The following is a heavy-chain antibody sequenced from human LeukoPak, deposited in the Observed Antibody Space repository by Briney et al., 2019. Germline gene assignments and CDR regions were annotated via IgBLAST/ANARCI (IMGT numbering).Heavy chain of an antibody. CDR3: ARDGGGSWDYFDY. J-gene: IGHJ4*02. V-gene: IGHV4-4*02. CDR1: GGSISSSNW. Sequence: SETLSLTCAVSGGSISSSNWWSWVRQPPGKGLEWIGEIYHSGSTNYNPSLKSRVTISVDKSKNQFSLKLSSVTAADTAVYYCARDGGGSWDYFDYWGQGTLVTVSS. D-gene: IGHD1-26*01. CDR2: IYHSGST.